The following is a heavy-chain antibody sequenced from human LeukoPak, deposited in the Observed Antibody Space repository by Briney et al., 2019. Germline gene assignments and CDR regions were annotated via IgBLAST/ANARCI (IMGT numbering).Heavy chain of an antibody. CDR1: GYTFTSYD. CDR3: ARVCGRYCGGKALGY. D-gene: IGHD2-21*01. J-gene: IGHJ4*02. CDR2: MNPNSGNT. Sequence: PGASVTVSCTASGYTFTSYDINWVRQAPGQGLEWMGWMNPNSGNTGYAQKFQGRVTMTRNTSISTAYMELSSLRSEDTAVYYCARVCGRYCGGKALGYWGQGTLVTVSS. V-gene: IGHV1-8*01.